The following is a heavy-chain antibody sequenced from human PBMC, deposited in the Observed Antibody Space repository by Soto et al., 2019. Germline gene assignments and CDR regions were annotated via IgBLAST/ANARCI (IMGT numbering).Heavy chain of an antibody. CDR1: GGSISSSSYY. CDR2: IYYSGST. V-gene: IGHV4-39*01. D-gene: IGHD3-3*01. Sequence: PSETLSLTCTVSGGSISSSSYYWGWIRQPPGKGLEWIGSIYYSGSTYYNPSLKSRVTISVDTSKNQFSLKLSSVTAADTAVYYCARHTYYDFWSGYYTSENYGMDVWAQGTTVTVSS. J-gene: IGHJ6*02. CDR3: ARHTYYDFWSGYYTSENYGMDV.